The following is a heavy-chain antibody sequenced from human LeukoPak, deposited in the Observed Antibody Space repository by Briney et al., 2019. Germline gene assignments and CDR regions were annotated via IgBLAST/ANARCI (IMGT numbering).Heavy chain of an antibody. V-gene: IGHV1-18*01. CDR3: ARDSILWFGELSDY. CDR1: GYTFTSYG. J-gene: IGHJ4*02. Sequence: GASVKVSCKASGYTFTSYGISWVRQAPGQGLEWMEWISAYNGNTNYAQKLQGRVTMTTDTSTSTAYMELRSLRSDDTAVYYCARDSILWFGELSDYWGQGTLVTVSS. D-gene: IGHD3-10*01. CDR2: ISAYNGNT.